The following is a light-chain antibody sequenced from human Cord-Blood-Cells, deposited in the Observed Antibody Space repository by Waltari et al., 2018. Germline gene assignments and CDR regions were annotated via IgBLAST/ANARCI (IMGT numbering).Light chain of an antibody. CDR2: RNN. V-gene: IGLV1-47*01. Sequence: QSVLTQPPSASGTPGQRVTISCSGSSSNIGSNYVYWYQQLPVTAPKLLIYRNNRRPSGAPDRFSGAKSGTSASLAISGLRSEDEADYYCAAWDDSLSGWVFGGGTKLTVL. CDR1: SSNIGSNY. J-gene: IGLJ3*02. CDR3: AAWDDSLSGWV.